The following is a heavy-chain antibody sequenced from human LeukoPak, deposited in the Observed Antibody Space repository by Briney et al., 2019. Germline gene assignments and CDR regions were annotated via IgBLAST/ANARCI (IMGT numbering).Heavy chain of an antibody. D-gene: IGHD3-22*01. Sequence: GASVKVSCKASGGTFSSYAISWVRQAPGQGLEWMGGIIPIFGTANYAQKFQGRVTITTDESTSTAYMELSSLRSEDTAVYYCARGGYYDSSGYYSYSNWFGPWGQGTLVTVSS. J-gene: IGHJ5*02. V-gene: IGHV1-69*05. CDR1: GGTFSSYA. CDR3: ARGGYYDSSGYYSYSNWFGP. CDR2: IIPIFGTA.